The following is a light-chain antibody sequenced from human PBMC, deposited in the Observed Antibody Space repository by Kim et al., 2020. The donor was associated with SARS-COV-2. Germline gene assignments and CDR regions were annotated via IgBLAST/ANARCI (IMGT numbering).Light chain of an antibody. CDR2: DVS. V-gene: IGLV2-14*03. J-gene: IGLJ2*01. CDR1: SSDVGAYNY. CDR3: SSYTSSSLVV. Sequence: GQSITISCTGTSSDVGAYNYVSWYQQHPGKAPKLMIYDVSNRPSGVSNRFSGSKSGNTASLTISGLQAEDEADYYCSSYTSSSLVVFGGGTQLTVL.